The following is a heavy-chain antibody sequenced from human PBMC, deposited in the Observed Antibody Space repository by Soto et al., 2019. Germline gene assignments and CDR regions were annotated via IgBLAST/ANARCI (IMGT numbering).Heavy chain of an antibody. Sequence: QLQLQESGSGLVKPSQTLSLTCAVSGGSISSGGYSWSWIRQPPGKGLEWIGYIYHSGSTYYNPPLTRRATISVDRSKSQFSLKLRSGTAADTAMYYCARHYYDSSGSYTRQYWYFALWGRGTLVTVAA. CDR2: IYHSGST. D-gene: IGHD3-22*01. V-gene: IGHV4-30-2*01. CDR3: ARHYYDSSGSYTRQYWYFAL. CDR1: GGSISSGGYS. J-gene: IGHJ2*01.